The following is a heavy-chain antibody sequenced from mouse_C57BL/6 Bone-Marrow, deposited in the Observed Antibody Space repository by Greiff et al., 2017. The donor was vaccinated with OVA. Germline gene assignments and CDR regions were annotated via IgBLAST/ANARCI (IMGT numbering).Heavy chain of an antibody. CDR3: ARDNYYGSSLFAY. V-gene: IGHV1-69*01. D-gene: IGHD1-1*01. CDR2: IDPSDSYT. Sequence: VKLQQPGAELVMPGASVKLSCKASGYTFTSYWMHWVKQRPGQGLEWIGEIDPSDSYTKYNQKFKGKSTLTVDKSSSTAYMQLSSLTSEDSAVYYCARDNYYGSSLFAYWGQGTLVTVSA. J-gene: IGHJ3*01. CDR1: GYTFTSYW.